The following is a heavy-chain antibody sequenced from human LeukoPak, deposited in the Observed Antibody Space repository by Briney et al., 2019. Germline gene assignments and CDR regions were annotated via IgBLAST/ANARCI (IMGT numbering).Heavy chain of an antibody. Sequence: ASGKVSSKPSGYTFTSYYMHWVRQSPGQGLEWMGIINPSGGSTSYTQKFQAKVTMTRDPSISTAYMELSRLRSEDTAVYYCASGGVAVAGQIDYWGQGTMVTVS. CDR3: ASGGVAVAGQIDY. CDR1: GYTFTSYY. CDR2: INPSGGST. J-gene: IGHJ4*02. D-gene: IGHD2-15*01. V-gene: IGHV1-46*01.